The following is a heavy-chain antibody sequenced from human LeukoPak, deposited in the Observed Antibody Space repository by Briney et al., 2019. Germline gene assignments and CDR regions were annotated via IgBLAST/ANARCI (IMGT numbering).Heavy chain of an antibody. CDR1: GFTFSNAW. Sequence: GGSLRLSCAASGFTFSNAWMSCVRQAPGKGLEWVGRIKSKTDGGTTDYAAPVKGRFTISRDDSKNTLYLQMNSLKTEDTAAYYCTTGTYYYDSSGYSFDYWGQGTLVTVSS. CDR3: TTGTYYYDSSGYSFDY. CDR2: IKSKTDGGTT. J-gene: IGHJ4*02. D-gene: IGHD3-22*01. V-gene: IGHV3-15*01.